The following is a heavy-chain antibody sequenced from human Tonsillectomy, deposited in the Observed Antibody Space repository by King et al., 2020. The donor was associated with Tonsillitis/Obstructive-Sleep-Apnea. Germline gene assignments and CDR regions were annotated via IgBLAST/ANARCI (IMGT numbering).Heavy chain of an antibody. CDR1: GGSFSGSY. CDR3: ARDKIVVLSVAIPSYFDY. CDR2: INHSGGT. D-gene: IGHD2-2*01. Sequence: VQLQQWGAGLLKPSETLSLTCAVYGGSFSGSYWSWIRQPPGKGLEWIGEINHSGGTNYNPSLKSRVALSLDPSKNQFSLKLSTWTAADTAVYYCARDKIVVLSVAIPSYFDYWGQGTLVTVSS. J-gene: IGHJ4*02. V-gene: IGHV4-34*01.